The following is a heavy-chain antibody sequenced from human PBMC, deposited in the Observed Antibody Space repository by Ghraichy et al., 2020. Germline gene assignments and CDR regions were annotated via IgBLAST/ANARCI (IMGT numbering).Heavy chain of an antibody. CDR2: ISGRGGVA. J-gene: IGHJ6*02. CDR3: AKDLWVGANYYSFGMDV. Sequence: GGSLRLSCAASGFTFSSFAMNWVRQAPGKGLEWVSAISGRGGVAYYAGSVTGRFTISRDNSRNTLYLQMNSLRAEDTAIYYCAKDLWVGANYYSFGMDVCRQGTTFTVSS. CDR1: GFTFSSFA. V-gene: IGHV3-23*01. D-gene: IGHD3-10*01.